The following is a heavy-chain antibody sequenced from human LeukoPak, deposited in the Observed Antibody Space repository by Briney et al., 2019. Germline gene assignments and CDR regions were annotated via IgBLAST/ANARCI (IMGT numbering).Heavy chain of an antibody. Sequence: PGGSLRLSCAASGFTFRSHGMHWVRQVPGKGLEWVAGIWYDGNNEDYADSVKCRFTLSRDNSKNTLYLQMNSLRVEDTAVYYCARDGQNGSPYATDVWGQGTTVTVSS. CDR2: IWYDGNNE. V-gene: IGHV3-33*01. CDR1: GFTFRSHG. CDR3: ARDGQNGSPYATDV. J-gene: IGHJ6*02. D-gene: IGHD3-10*01.